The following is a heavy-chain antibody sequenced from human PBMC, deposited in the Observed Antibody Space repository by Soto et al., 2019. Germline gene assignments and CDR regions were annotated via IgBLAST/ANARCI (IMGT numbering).Heavy chain of an antibody. CDR1: GYTFTTYG. Sequence: QVQLLQSGTEVKQPGASVKVSCKASGYTFTTYGINWVRQAPGQGLEWMGWISAYNGNTNYAQNLQGRVTMTTDTSTSTAYMELRSLRSDDTAVYYCARDETIATPAGGYWGQGTLVTVSS. CDR2: ISAYNGNT. D-gene: IGHD6-6*01. CDR3: ARDETIATPAGGY. V-gene: IGHV1-18*01. J-gene: IGHJ4*02.